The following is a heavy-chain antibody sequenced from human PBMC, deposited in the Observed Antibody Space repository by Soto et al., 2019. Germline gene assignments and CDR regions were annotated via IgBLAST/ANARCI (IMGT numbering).Heavy chain of an antibody. CDR3: ARSVVGDDFDY. CDR2: IYHRGST. Sequence: PSDTLSLTLAVSNGSFRSSKCLSFLRQPPGKGLEWIGEIYHRGSTYYNPSLKSRVTISVDQSKSQFSLKVSSLTAADTALYYCARSVVGDDFDYWGQGTLVTVSS. D-gene: IGHD3-16*01. J-gene: IGHJ4*02. CDR1: NGSFRSSKC. V-gene: IGHV4-4*02.